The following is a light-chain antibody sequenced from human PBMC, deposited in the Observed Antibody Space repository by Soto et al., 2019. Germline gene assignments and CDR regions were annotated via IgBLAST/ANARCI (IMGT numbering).Light chain of an antibody. CDR2: EVS. J-gene: IGLJ3*02. CDR3: SSYAGSNHNWV. CDR1: SSDVGGYNY. V-gene: IGLV2-8*01. Sequence: QSALTQPPSASGSPGQSVTISCTGTSSDVGGYNYVSWYQQHPGKAPKLMIYEVSKRPSGVPDRFSRSKSGNTASLTVSGLQAEDEADYYCSSYAGSNHNWVFGGGTKLTVL.